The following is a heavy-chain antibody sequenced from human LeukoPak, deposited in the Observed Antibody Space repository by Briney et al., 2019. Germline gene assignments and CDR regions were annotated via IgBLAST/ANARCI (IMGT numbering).Heavy chain of an antibody. J-gene: IGHJ4*02. V-gene: IGHV1-18*01. D-gene: IGHD3-22*01. CDR3: ARGASSYYDSSDYFDY. CDR2: ISVYNGNT. Sequence: ASVKVSCKASGYTFTSHGINWVRQAPGQGPEWMGWISVYNGNTNYAQKLQGRVTMTTDTSTSTAYMEPRSLRSDDTAVYYCARGASSYYDSSDYFDYWGQGTLVTVSS. CDR1: GYTFTSHG.